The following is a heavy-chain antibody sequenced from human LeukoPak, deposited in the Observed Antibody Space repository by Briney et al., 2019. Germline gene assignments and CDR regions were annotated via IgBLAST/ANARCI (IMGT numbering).Heavy chain of an antibody. Sequence: KPSETLSLTCTVSGGSISNYYWSWIRQPPGKGLEWIGYIYYSGSTNYNPSLKSRVTISVDTSKNQFSLKLSSVTAADTAVYYCARSEMYYYDSSGYYPKYFQHWGQGTLVTVSS. J-gene: IGHJ1*01. V-gene: IGHV4-59*01. CDR1: GGSISNYY. CDR2: IYYSGST. D-gene: IGHD3-22*01. CDR3: ARSEMYYYDSSGYYPKYFQH.